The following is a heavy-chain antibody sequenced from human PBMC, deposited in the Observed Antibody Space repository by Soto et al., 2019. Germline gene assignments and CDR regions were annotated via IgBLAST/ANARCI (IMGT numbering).Heavy chain of an antibody. CDR1: GYTFSDYG. J-gene: IGHJ4*02. CDR2: ISAKNGNT. V-gene: IGHV1-18*01. CDR3: AREPPETPPDY. Sequence: QVQLVQSGADVKKPGASVKVSCKASGYTFSDYGISWVRQAPGQGLEWMGWISAKNGNTNFAQKFRGRVTMTTDTSTSTVYMELRSLKPDDTAVYYCAREPPETPPDYWGQGPLVTVSS.